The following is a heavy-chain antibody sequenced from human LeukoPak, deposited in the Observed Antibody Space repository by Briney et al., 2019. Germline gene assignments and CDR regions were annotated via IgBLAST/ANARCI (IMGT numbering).Heavy chain of an antibody. J-gene: IGHJ3*02. D-gene: IGHD1-26*01. CDR3: AKGGWEHPLDASDI. CDR2: ISYDGSNK. CDR1: GFTFSSYG. V-gene: IGHV3-30*18. Sequence: GALRLSCAASGFTFSSYGMHWVRQAPGKGLEWVAVISYDGSNKYYADSVKGRFTISRDNSKNTLYLQMNSLRAEDTAVYYCAKGGWEHPLDASDIWGQGTMVTVSS.